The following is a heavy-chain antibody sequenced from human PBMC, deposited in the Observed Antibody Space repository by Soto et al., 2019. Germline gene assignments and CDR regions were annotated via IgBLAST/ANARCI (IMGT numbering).Heavy chain of an antibody. Sequence: SQTLSLTCAISGDSVSSNSAAWNWIRQSPSRGLEWLGRTYYRSKWYNDYAVSVKSRITINPDTSKNQFSLQLNSVTPEDTAVYYCAGDPYYDYIWGSYRTNYFDYWGQGTLVTVSS. J-gene: IGHJ4*02. D-gene: IGHD3-16*02. CDR3: AGDPYYDYIWGSYRTNYFDY. CDR2: TYYRSKWYN. CDR1: GDSVSSNSAA. V-gene: IGHV6-1*01.